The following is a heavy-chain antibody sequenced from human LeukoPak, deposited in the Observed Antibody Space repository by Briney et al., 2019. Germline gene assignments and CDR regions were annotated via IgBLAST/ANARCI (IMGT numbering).Heavy chain of an antibody. J-gene: IGHJ4*02. D-gene: IGHD2-21*01. CDR1: GFTFSSYA. V-gene: IGHV3-23*01. CDR2: ISGSGGST. CDR3: AKDIMRWSFDS. Sequence: GGSLRLSCAASGFTFSSYAMSWVRQAPGKGLEWVSAISGSGGSTYYADSVRGRFTISRDISENTVSLQMSSLRAEDTAVYYCAKDIMRWSFDSWGQGILVTVSS.